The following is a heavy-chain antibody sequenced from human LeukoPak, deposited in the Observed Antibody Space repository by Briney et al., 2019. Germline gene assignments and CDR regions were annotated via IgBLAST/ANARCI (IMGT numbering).Heavy chain of an antibody. V-gene: IGHV3-30*02. CDR2: LQFDGSNK. Sequence: PGGSLRLSCAASGFTFRYYGMHWVRQPPGDGVEWVAFLQFDGSNKNYGDSVKGRFTISRDNSKHTLYLQMNNLRSEDTAVYYCAKDRGSSVYVEHLDYRGQGTLVSVSS. CDR1: GFTFRYYG. D-gene: IGHD5/OR15-5a*01. CDR3: AKDRGSSVYVEHLDY. J-gene: IGHJ4*02.